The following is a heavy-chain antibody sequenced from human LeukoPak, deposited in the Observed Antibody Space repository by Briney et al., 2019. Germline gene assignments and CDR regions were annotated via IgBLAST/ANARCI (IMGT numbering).Heavy chain of an antibody. V-gene: IGHV3-33*01. CDR3: ARSQYSSGWYAQSGLRPFGYYYYGMDV. CDR2: IWYDGSNK. CDR1: GFTFRSYG. D-gene: IGHD6-19*01. J-gene: IGHJ6*02. Sequence: GGSLRLSCAASGFTFRSYGMHWVRQAPGKGLEWVAVIWYDGSNKYYADSVKGRFTISRDNAKNSLYLQMNSLRAEDTAVYYCARSQYSSGWYAQSGLRPFGYYYYGMDVWGQGTTVTVSS.